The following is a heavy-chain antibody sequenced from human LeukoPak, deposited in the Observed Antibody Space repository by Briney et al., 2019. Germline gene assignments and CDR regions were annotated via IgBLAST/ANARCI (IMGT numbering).Heavy chain of an antibody. CDR3: ARINYEILAGAFDI. CDR2: ISYDGSNK. CDR1: GFTFSSYA. J-gene: IGHJ3*02. V-gene: IGHV3-30-3*01. Sequence: PGGSLRLSCAASGFTFSSYAMHWVRQAPGKGLEWVAVISYDGSNKYYADSVKGRFTISRDNSKNTLYLQMNSLRAEDTAVYYCARINYEILAGAFDIWGQGTMVTVSS. D-gene: IGHD3-9*01.